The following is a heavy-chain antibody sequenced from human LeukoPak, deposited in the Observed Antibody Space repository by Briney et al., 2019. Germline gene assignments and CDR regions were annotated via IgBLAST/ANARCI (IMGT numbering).Heavy chain of an antibody. CDR2: IYYSGST. CDR1: GGSISSGGYY. D-gene: IGHD3-10*01. CDR3: ARGRGSGSYYLFDY. J-gene: IGHJ4*02. Sequence: SETLSLTCTVSGGSISSGGYYWSWVRQHPGKGLEWIGYIYYSGSTYYNPSLKSRVTISVDTSKNQFSLKLSSVTAADTAVYYCARGRGSGSYYLFDYWGQGTLVTVSS. V-gene: IGHV4-30-4*08.